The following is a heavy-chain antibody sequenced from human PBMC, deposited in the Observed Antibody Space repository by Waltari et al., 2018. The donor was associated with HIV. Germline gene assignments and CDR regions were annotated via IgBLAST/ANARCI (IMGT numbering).Heavy chain of an antibody. D-gene: IGHD4-17*01. CDR1: GYTFTGYY. CDR3: AREPSLTTAYDY. J-gene: IGHJ4*02. V-gene: IGHV1-2*02. CDR2: INPNSGGT. Sequence: QVQLVQSGAAVKKPGASVKVSCKAYGYTFTGYYMHWVRQAPGQGLEGMGWINPNSGGTNYAQKFQGRVTMTRDTSISTAYMELTRLRSDDTAVYYCAREPSLTTAYDYWGQGTLVTVSS.